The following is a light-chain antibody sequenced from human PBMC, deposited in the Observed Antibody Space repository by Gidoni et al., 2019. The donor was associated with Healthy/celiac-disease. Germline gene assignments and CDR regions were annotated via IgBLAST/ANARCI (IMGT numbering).Light chain of an antibody. CDR1: QSVSSY. Sequence: TQSPATLSVSPGERATLSCRASQSVSSYLAWYQQKPGQAPRLLIYDASNRATGIPARFSGSGSGTDFTLTISSLEPEDFAVYYCQQHSNWPLTFGEXTKVEIK. V-gene: IGKV3-11*01. CDR2: DAS. CDR3: QQHSNWPLT. J-gene: IGKJ4*01.